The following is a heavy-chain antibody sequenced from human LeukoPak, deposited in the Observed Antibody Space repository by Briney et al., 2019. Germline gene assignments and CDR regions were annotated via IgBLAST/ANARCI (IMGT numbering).Heavy chain of an antibody. V-gene: IGHV4-61*02. CDR2: IYTSGST. Sequence: SETLSLTCTVSGGSISSGSYYWRWLRQPAGTGLEWIGRIYTSGSTNYNPSLKSRVTISVDTSKNQFSLKLSSVTAADTAVYYCARERGHYYYGSGSYRDWFGPWGQGTLVTVSS. CDR1: GGSISSGSYY. CDR3: ARERGHYYYGSGSYRDWFGP. J-gene: IGHJ5*02. D-gene: IGHD3-10*01.